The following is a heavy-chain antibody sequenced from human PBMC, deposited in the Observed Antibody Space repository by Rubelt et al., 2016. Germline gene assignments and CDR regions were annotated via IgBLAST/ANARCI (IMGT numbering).Heavy chain of an antibody. J-gene: IGHJ6*02. Sequence: TFTSYGMHWVRQAPGKGLEWVSAISGSGGSTYYADSVKGRFTISRDNSKNTLYLQMNSLRAEDTAVYYCAKEGRIAAAGISYYYGMDVWGQGTTVTVSS. D-gene: IGHD6-13*01. V-gene: IGHV3-23*01. CDR1: TFTSYG. CDR2: ISGSGGST. CDR3: AKEGRIAAAGISYYYGMDV.